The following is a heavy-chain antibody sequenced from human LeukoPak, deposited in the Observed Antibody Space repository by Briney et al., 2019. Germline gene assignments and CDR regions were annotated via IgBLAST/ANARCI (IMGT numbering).Heavy chain of an antibody. CDR3: ATDRGYSGYGTFDY. CDR2: ISGSGDNT. J-gene: IGHJ4*02. Sequence: GGSLRLSCAASGFTFSSYSMNWVRQAPGKGLEWVSSISGSGDNTFYADSVKGRFTISRDDSKNTLYLQMNSLRAEDTALYYCATDRGYSGYGTFDYWGQGTLVAVSS. D-gene: IGHD5-12*01. V-gene: IGHV3-21*04. CDR1: GFTFSSYS.